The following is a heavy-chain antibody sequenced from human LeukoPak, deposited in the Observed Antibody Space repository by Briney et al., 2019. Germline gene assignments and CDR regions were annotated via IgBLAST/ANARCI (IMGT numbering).Heavy chain of an antibody. J-gene: IGHJ4*02. V-gene: IGHV3-23*01. D-gene: IGHD3-10*01. CDR2: ISGSGGGT. CDR3: AKDGGGAGSYYSASPHFDF. Sequence: GGSLRLSCAASGFTFTSYAMSWVRQAPGKGLEWVSAISGSGGGTFYADSVKGRFTISRDNAENTLYLQMNSLRAEDTGIYYCAKDGGGAGSYYSASPHFDFWGQGTLVTVSS. CDR1: GFTFTSYA.